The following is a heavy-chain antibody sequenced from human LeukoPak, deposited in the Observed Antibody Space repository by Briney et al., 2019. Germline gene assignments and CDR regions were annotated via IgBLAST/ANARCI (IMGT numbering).Heavy chain of an antibody. J-gene: IGHJ6*03. CDR1: GYTFTSYG. CDR2: ISAYNGNT. Sequence: ASVKVSCKASGYTFTSYGISWVRQAPGQGLEWMGWISAYNGNTNYAQKLQGRVTMTTDTSTSTAYMELRSLRSDDTAVYYCARVSSRLNSYYMDVWGKGTTVTVSS. D-gene: IGHD6-13*01. V-gene: IGHV1-18*01. CDR3: ARVSSRLNSYYMDV.